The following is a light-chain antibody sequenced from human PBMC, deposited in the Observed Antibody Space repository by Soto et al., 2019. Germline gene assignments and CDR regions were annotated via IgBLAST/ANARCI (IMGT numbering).Light chain of an antibody. CDR1: QSVSSN. V-gene: IGKV3-15*01. Sequence: EIVMTQSPATQSASPGESATLSCRASQSVSSNLAWYQQKPGQAPRLLIYGASTRATGIPARFSGSGSGTEFTLTISGLQSEDFAVYYCQKRTTPTTFGGGTKVEI. J-gene: IGKJ4*01. CDR3: QKRTTPTT. CDR2: GAS.